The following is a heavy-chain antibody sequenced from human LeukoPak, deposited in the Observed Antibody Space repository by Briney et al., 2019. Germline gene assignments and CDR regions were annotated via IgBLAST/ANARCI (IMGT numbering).Heavy chain of an antibody. V-gene: IGHV4-59*01. Sequence: SETLSLTCTVSGGSISSYYWSWIRQPPGKGLEWIGYIYYSGSANYNPSLKSRVTISVDTSKNQFSLKLSSVTAADTAVYYCARWAYYYDSSGYYNYYYMDVWGKGTTVTISS. CDR3: ARWAYYYDSSGYYNYYYMDV. CDR2: IYYSGSA. J-gene: IGHJ6*03. CDR1: GGSISSYY. D-gene: IGHD3-22*01.